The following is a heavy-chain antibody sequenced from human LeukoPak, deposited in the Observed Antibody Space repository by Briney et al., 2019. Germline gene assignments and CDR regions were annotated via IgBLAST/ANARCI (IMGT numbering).Heavy chain of an antibody. CDR2: IKQDGSEK. CDR3: ARVPIVVVPAAILGYFDY. D-gene: IGHD2-2*02. Sequence: GGSLRLSCAASGFTFSSYSMNWVRQAPGKGLEWVANIKQDGSEKYYVDSVKGRFTISRDNAKNSLYLHMNSLRAEDTAVYYCARVPIVVVPAAILGYFDYWGQGTLVTVSS. CDR1: GFTFSSYS. J-gene: IGHJ4*02. V-gene: IGHV3-7*01.